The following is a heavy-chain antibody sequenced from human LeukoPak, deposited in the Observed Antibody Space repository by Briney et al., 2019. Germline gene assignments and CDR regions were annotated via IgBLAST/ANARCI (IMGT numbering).Heavy chain of an antibody. D-gene: IGHD6-13*01. V-gene: IGHV1-18*01. CDR1: GYTFTSYG. CDR2: ISAYNGNT. CDR3: AGGAQGGAAAVNFDY. Sequence: ASVKVSFKASGYTFTSYGISWVRQAPGQGLEWMGWISAYNGNTNYAQKLQGRVTMTTDTSTSTAYMELRSLRSDDTAVYYCAGGAQGGAAAVNFDYWGQGTLVTVSS. J-gene: IGHJ4*02.